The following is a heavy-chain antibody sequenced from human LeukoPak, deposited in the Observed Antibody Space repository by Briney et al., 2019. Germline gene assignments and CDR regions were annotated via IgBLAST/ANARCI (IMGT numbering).Heavy chain of an antibody. CDR2: IYTSGST. V-gene: IGHV4-4*07. D-gene: IGHD2-2*01. Sequence: SETLSLTCTVSGGSISSYFWSWIRQPAGKGLEWIGRIYTSGSTDYNPSLKSRVTISVDTSKNQFSLKLSSVTAADTAVYYCARGGYCSSTSCYVGDYWGQGTLVTVSS. CDR3: ARGGYCSSTSCYVGDY. J-gene: IGHJ4*02. CDR1: GGSISSYF.